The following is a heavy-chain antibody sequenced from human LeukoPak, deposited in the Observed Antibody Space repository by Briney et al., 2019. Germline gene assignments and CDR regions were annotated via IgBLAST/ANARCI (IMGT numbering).Heavy chain of an antibody. V-gene: IGHV3-74*01. D-gene: IGHD6-13*01. Sequence: GGSLRLSCAASGFTFSSYWMHWVRQAPGKGLVWVSRINSDGSSTSYADSVKGRSTISRDNAKNTLYLQMNSLRAEDTAVYYCARGDLAAAGTGFDYWGQGTLVTVSS. CDR1: GFTFSSYW. J-gene: IGHJ4*02. CDR3: ARGDLAAAGTGFDY. CDR2: INSDGSST.